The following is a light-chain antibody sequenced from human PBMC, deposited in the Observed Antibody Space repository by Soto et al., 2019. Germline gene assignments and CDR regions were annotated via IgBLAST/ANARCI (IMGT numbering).Light chain of an antibody. V-gene: IGLV1-36*01. J-gene: IGLJ2*01. CDR1: SSNIGNNA. CDR3: AAWDDSLNGVV. CDR2: YDD. Sequence: QSVLTQPPSVSEAPRQRVTISCSGSSSNIGNNAVNWYQQLPGKAPKLLIYYDDLLPSGVSDRFSGYKSGTSASLAISGLQSEDEADYYCAAWDDSLNGVVFGGGTK.